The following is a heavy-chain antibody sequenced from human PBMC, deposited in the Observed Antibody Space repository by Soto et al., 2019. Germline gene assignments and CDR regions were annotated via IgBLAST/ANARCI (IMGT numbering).Heavy chain of an antibody. CDR1: GYTLTELS. J-gene: IGHJ3*02. CDR3: ATDVILPPRYAFDI. CDR2: LDPEDGDT. V-gene: IGHV1-24*01. Sequence: QVQLVQSGAEVKKPGASVKVSCKVSGYTLTELSMHWVRQAPGKRLEWMGGLDPEDGDTIYAQKFQGRVTMTEDTSTDTAYMELSSLRSEDTAVYYCATDVILPPRYAFDIWGQGTMVIVSS. D-gene: IGHD2-21*01.